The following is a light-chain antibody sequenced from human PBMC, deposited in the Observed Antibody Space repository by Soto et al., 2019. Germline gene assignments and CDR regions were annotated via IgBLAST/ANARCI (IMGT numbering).Light chain of an antibody. CDR1: SSDVGGYNF. CDR2: DVS. V-gene: IGLV2-14*03. CDR3: SSYTSSSTLEV. J-gene: IGLJ1*01. Sequence: QSALTQPASVSGSPGQSITHSCTGTSSDVGGYNFVSWYQQYPGKVPKLMIYDVSNRPSGVSNRFSGSKSGNTASLTISGLQAEDEADYYCSSYTSSSTLEVFGTGTKLTVL.